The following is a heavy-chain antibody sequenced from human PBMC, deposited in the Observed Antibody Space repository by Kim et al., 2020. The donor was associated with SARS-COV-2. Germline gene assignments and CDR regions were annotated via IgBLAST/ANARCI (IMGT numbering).Heavy chain of an antibody. J-gene: IGHJ3*02. D-gene: IGHD4-17*01. Sequence: NNNPSLKSRVTISVDKSTNQLSLKLSSVTAADTAVYYCARAHYVDGAFDIWGQGTMVTVSS. CDR3: ARAHYVDGAFDI. V-gene: IGHV4-4*02.